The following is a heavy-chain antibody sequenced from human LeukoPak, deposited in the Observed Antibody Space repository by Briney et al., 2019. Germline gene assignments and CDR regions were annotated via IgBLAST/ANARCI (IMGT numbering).Heavy chain of an antibody. V-gene: IGHV1-69*13. J-gene: IGHJ4*02. Sequence: SVKVSCKASGGAFSSYAISWVRQAPGQGLEWRGGIIPIFGTANYAQKFQGRVTITADESTSTAYMELSSLRSEDTAVYYCAREHSSSWDQFDYWGQGTLVTVSS. CDR3: AREHSSSWDQFDY. D-gene: IGHD6-13*01. CDR1: GGAFSSYA. CDR2: IIPIFGTA.